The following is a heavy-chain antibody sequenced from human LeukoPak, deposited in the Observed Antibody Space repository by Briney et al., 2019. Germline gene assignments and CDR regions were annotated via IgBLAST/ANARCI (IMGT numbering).Heavy chain of an antibody. D-gene: IGHD1-26*01. J-gene: IGHJ4*02. Sequence: SVKVSCKASGGTFSSYAISWVRQAPGQGLEWMGRIIPIFGTANYAQKFQGRVTITTDESTSTAYVELSSLRSEDTAVYYCATITERSGSYSDYWGQGTLVTVSS. CDR2: IIPIFGTA. CDR3: ATITERSGSYSDY. CDR1: GGTFSSYA. V-gene: IGHV1-69*05.